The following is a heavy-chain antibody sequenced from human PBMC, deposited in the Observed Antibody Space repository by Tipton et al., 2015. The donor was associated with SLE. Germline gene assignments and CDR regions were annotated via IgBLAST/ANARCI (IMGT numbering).Heavy chain of an antibody. D-gene: IGHD3-3*01. CDR1: GGSISHYY. V-gene: IGHV4-59*12. CDR3: ARDPYDSWSDYQATFDY. J-gene: IGHJ4*02. CDR2: IYFSGAT. Sequence: TLSLTCTVSGGSISHYYWSWVRQPPGKGLEWIGDIYFSGATNYNPSLKSRVTMSVDTSKNQFSLKLTSVTAADTAVYYCARDPYDSWSDYQATFDYWGQGTLVTVSS.